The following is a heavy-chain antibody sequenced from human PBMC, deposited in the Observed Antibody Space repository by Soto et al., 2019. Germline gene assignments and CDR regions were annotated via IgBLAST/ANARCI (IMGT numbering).Heavy chain of an antibody. J-gene: IGHJ4*02. CDR2: IFPADSDT. D-gene: IGHD5-12*01. Sequence: GESLKISCGASGYSFPGFWIGWVRQMPGKGLEWMGIIFPADSDTRYSPSFQGQVTISADKSISTAYLEWSSLKASDTAMYYCARRGAGYNYDYWGQGTPVTVS. CDR3: ARRGAGYNYDY. CDR1: GYSFPGFW. V-gene: IGHV5-51*01.